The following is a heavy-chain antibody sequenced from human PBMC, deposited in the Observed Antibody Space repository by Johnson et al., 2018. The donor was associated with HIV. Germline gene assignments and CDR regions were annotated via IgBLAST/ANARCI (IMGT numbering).Heavy chain of an antibody. V-gene: IGHV3-66*01. J-gene: IGHJ3*02. Sequence: VQLVESGGGVVQPGRSVRLSCAASGFTVSSNYMSWVRQAPGKGLEWVSVIYSGGSTYYADSVKGRFTISRDNSKNTLYLQMNSRRAEDTAVYYCARGFEDTAMGDDAFDIWGQGTMVTVSS. CDR2: IYSGGST. D-gene: IGHD5-18*01. CDR1: GFTVSSNY. CDR3: ARGFEDTAMGDDAFDI.